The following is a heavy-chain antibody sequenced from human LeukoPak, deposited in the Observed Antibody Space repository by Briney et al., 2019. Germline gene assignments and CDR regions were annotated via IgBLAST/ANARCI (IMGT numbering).Heavy chain of an antibody. CDR1: GFTFSSYS. D-gene: IGHD6-6*01. V-gene: IGHV3-21*01. J-gene: IGHJ6*02. CDR2: ISSSSGYI. CDR3: ARDRLAARPCGMDV. Sequence: GGSLRLSCAASGFTFSSYSMNWVRQAPGKGLEWVSSISSSSGYIYYADSVKGRFTISRDNAKNSLYLQMNSLRAEDTAVYYCARDRLAARPCGMDVWGQGTTVTVSS.